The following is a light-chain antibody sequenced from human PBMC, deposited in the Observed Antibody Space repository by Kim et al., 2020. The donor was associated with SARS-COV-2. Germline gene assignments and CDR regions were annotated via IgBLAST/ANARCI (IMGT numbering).Light chain of an antibody. CDR3: QAWDSSTAV. CDR2: RDS. V-gene: IGLV3-1*01. CDR1: KLGDKY. J-gene: IGLJ1*01. Sequence: VSPGQTASITCSGDKLGDKYACWYQQKPGQSPVLVIYRDSKRPSGIPERFSGSNSGNTATLTISGTQAMDEADYYCQAWDSSTAVFGTGTKVTVL.